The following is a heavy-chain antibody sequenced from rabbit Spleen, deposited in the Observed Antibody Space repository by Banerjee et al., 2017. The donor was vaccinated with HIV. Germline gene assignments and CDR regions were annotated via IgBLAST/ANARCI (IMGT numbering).Heavy chain of an antibody. V-gene: IGHV1S40*01. Sequence: QSLEESGGDLVKPGASLTLTCKASGFDFTSTYYMCWVRQAPGKGLVLIACIDTSSGSTDYASWVNGRFTISKTSSTTVDLKMTSLTAADTATYFCARGEHFSVGFGAFAIYLDLWGPGTLVTVS. CDR2: IDTSSGST. D-gene: IGHD6-1*01. CDR1: GFDFTSTYY. CDR3: ARGEHFSVGFGAFAIYLDL. J-gene: IGHJ4*01.